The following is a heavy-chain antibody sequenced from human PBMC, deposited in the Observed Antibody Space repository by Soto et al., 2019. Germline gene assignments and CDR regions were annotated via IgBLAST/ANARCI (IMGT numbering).Heavy chain of an antibody. CDR2: IYHSGST. CDR3: ARAIGWFGELLGGYYFDY. Sequence: QLQLQESGSGLVKPSQTLSLTCAVSGGSISSGGYSWSWIRQPPGKGLEWIGYIYHSGSTYYNPSLKSRVTISVDRSKNQFSLKRSSVTAADTAVYYCARAIGWFGELLGGYYFDYWGQGTRVTVSS. CDR1: GGSISSGGYS. V-gene: IGHV4-30-2*01. D-gene: IGHD3-10*01. J-gene: IGHJ4*02.